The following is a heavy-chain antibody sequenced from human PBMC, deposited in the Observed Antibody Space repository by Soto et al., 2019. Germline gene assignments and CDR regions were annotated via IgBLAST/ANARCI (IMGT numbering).Heavy chain of an antibody. J-gene: IGHJ6*02. CDR1: GGTFSSYA. D-gene: IGHD3-3*01. CDR3: ASSLLEDSGSYYYYYGIDV. CDR2: IIPIFGTA. Sequence: SVKVSCKASGGTFSSYAISWVRQAPGQGLEWMGGIIPIFGTANYAQKFQGRVTITADKSTSTAYMELSSLRSEDTAVYDRASSLLEDSGSYYYYYGIDVWGQGTTVTVSS. V-gene: IGHV1-69*06.